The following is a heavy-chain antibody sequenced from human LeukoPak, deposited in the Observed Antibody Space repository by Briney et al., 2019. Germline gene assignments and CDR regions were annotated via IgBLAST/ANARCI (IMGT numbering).Heavy chain of an antibody. CDR3: GRHAGEELYYYYGMDV. CDR1: GNTFTSNW. J-gene: IGHJ6*02. Sequence: GESLKISCKVSGNTFTSNWIGWVRQMPGKGLEWMGIIYPGDSDTRYSPSFQGQVTISADKSISTAYLQWSSLKASDTAMYYCGRHAGEELYYYYGMDVWGQGTTVTVSS. V-gene: IGHV5-51*01. CDR2: IYPGDSDT. D-gene: IGHD7-27*01.